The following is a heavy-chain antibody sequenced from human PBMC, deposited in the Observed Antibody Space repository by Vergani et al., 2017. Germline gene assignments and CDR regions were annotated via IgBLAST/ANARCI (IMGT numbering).Heavy chain of an antibody. V-gene: IGHV3-15*07. CDR3: TTDPRYCGDGSCYWLKDHHYYGMDV. CDR1: GFSFRKAW. D-gene: IGHD2-21*01. CDR2: IKSTFDRGTT. J-gene: IGHJ6*02. Sequence: EVQLVESGGGIVKPGGSLRLSCVASGFSFRKAWMNWVRRTPGKGLEWVGRIKSTFDRGTTDYAAAVKGRFTISRDDAKNTLILQMNGLKTEDIGVYYCTTDPRYCGDGSCYWLKDHHYYGMDVWGQGTTVTVSS.